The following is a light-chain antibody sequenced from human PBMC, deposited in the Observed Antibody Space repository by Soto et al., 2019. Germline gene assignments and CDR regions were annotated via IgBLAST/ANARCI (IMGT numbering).Light chain of an antibody. CDR1: SSDVGGYNY. Sequence: QSVLTQPASVSGSPGQSITISCTGTSSDVGGYNYVSWYQHHPGKAPKLMIYDVTNRPSGVSNRFSGSKSGNTASLTISGLQAEDEADYYCTSYTTSSPYMVFCGGSEVTVL. CDR2: DVT. CDR3: TSYTTSSPYMV. V-gene: IGLV2-14*03. J-gene: IGLJ3*02.